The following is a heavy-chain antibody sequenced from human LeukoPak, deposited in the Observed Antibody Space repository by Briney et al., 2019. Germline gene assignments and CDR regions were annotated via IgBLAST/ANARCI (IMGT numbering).Heavy chain of an antibody. CDR2: INWNSGRM. V-gene: IGHV3-9*01. CDR3: AKDGQRRAVSVVTYMDV. CDR1: GFTFDDYA. J-gene: IGHJ6*03. Sequence: PGRSLRLSCAAAGFTFDDYAMHWVRQAPGKGLEWVSTINWNSGRMEYADSVKGRFTISRDDAKNSLYLQMNSLRDEDTALYHCAKDGQRRAVSVVTYMDVWGKGTTVTVSS. D-gene: IGHD6-19*01.